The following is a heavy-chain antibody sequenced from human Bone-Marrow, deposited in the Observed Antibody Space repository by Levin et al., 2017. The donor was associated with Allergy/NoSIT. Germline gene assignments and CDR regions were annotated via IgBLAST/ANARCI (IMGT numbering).Heavy chain of an antibody. V-gene: IGHV2-5*02. CDR3: AHGSHFDDIDYYYAEYFQH. D-gene: IGHD3-10*01. Sequence: SGPTLVKPTQTLTLTCTFSGFSLTSRGVGVGWIRQPPGKALEWIALIYWDDDKRYSPSLKSRLTITKDTSKNQVVLTLTNMDSVDTGTYYCAHGSHFDDIDYYYAEYFQHWGQGTLVTVSS. J-gene: IGHJ1*01. CDR2: IYWDDDK. CDR1: GFSLTSRGVG.